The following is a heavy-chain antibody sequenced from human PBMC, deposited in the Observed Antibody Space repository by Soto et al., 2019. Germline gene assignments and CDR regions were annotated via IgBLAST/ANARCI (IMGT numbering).Heavy chain of an antibody. J-gene: IGHJ5*01. D-gene: IGHD6-6*01. CDR3: ARELALIAARPRWFDY. CDR1: GYTFTGYY. Sequence: ASVKVSCKASGYTFTGYYMHWVRQAPGQGLEWMGWINPNSGGTNYAQKFQGRVTMTRDTSISTAYMELSRLRSDDTAVYYCARELALIAARPRWFDYWGPGIMVTVSS. CDR2: INPNSGGT. V-gene: IGHV1-2*02.